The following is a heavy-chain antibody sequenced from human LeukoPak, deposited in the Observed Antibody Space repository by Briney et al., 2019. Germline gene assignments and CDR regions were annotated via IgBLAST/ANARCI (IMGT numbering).Heavy chain of an antibody. CDR1: GDSVSSNSVG. J-gene: IGHJ4*02. D-gene: IGHD3/OR15-3a*01. Sequence: SQTLSLTCAISGDSVSSNSVGWNWLRQSPSRGLEWLGSTYYRSKWFDAYAQSVKSRITINSDTSRCQFSLQVNSVTPEDTAVYCCARGNYWTFDYWGQGILVTVSS. V-gene: IGHV6-1*01. CDR3: ARGNYWTFDY. CDR2: TYYRSKWFD.